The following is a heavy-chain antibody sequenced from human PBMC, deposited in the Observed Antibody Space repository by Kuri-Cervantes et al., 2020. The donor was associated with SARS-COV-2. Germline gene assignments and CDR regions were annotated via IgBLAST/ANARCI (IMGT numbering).Heavy chain of an antibody. Sequence: SVKVSCKASGGTFSRFAVSWLRQAPGQGLEWMGRIIPIFGTADHAQKFQGRVTITADKSSNSVYMELRGLRFEDTAVYYCASLSDTSPSEGEPQNWYFDLWGRGTQVTVSS. D-gene: IGHD3-22*01. CDR3: ASLSDTSPSEGEPQNWYFDL. V-gene: IGHV1-69*06. CDR1: GGTFSRFA. CDR2: IIPIFGTA. J-gene: IGHJ2*01.